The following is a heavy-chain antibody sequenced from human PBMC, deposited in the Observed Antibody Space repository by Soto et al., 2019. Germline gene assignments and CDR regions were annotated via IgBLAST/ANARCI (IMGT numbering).Heavy chain of an antibody. CDR3: ARDGYCGTTTCYAGRPDY. J-gene: IGHJ4*02. CDR2: ISHDATDE. CDR1: GFTFKNHG. D-gene: IGHD6-6*01. Sequence: QVQLVESGGGVVQPGGSLRLSCAASGFTFKNHGMHWVRQAPGKALEWVAVISHDATDERYADSVRGRFTISRDNSKNTLSLQISRLRPEDTCVFYCARDGYCGTTTCYAGRPDYWGQGILVTVSS. V-gene: IGHV3-30*03.